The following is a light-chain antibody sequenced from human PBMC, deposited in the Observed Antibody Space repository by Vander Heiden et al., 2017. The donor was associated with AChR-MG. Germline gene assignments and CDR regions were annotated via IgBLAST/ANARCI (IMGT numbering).Light chain of an antibody. CDR1: QNMLQSSKNRND. CDR2: WAS. J-gene: IGKJ2*01. CDR3: QQVVSTPYT. Sequence: EIVMTQSTHPLDVSLRERATVNCKSSQNMLQSSKNRNDLAWYQQKAGQPPKLLISWASTRESGVPDSFSGSGSGTDFTLTISNLQAEDVAVYYCQQVVSTPYTFGQRTKLQIK. V-gene: IGKV4-1*01.